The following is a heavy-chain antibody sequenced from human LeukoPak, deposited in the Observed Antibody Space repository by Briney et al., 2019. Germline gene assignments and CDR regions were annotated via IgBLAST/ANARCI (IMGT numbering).Heavy chain of an antibody. CDR1: GFILDDYA. CDR3: AKGVGSRSAFDI. Sequence: TGGSLRLSCAASGFILDDYAMHWVRQVPGKGLEWVSGISWNSGIIDYADSVKGRFTISRDNAKNFLYLRMNSLRAEDMALYYCAKGVGSRSAFDIWGQGTMVTVSS. J-gene: IGHJ3*02. CDR2: ISWNSGII. D-gene: IGHD2-15*01. V-gene: IGHV3-9*03.